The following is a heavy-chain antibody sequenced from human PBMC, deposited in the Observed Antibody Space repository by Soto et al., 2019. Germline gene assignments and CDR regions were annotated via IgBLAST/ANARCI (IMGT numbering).Heavy chain of an antibody. Sequence: VGSLRLSCAASGFTFSSYAMSWVRQAPGKGLEWVSGIGGSGGSTYYADSVKGRFTISRDNSKNTLFLQMNSLRAEDTDVYYCVKDPYYYDTSEMDVWGQGTTVTVSS. V-gene: IGHV3-23*01. CDR2: IGGSGGST. J-gene: IGHJ6*02. CDR3: VKDPYYYDTSEMDV. CDR1: GFTFSSYA. D-gene: IGHD3-22*01.